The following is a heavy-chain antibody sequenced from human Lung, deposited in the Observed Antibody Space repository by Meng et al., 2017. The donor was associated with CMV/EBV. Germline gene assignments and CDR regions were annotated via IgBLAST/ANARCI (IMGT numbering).Heavy chain of an antibody. V-gene: IGHV3-30-3*01. CDR1: GFTFSNNA. D-gene: IGHD3-3*01. J-gene: IGHJ4*02. Sequence: GGSLRLXCGASGFTFSNNAMQWVRQAPGKGLEWLAVISFDGINKYYAESVKGRFTISRDNSKQTLYLQMNSLRGEDTAVYYCASSVTIFGGDYCGKGTLVTVSS. CDR2: ISFDGINK. CDR3: ASSVTIFGGDY.